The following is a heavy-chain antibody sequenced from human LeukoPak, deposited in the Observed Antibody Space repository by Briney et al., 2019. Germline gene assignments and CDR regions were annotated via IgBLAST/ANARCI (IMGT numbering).Heavy chain of an antibody. Sequence: GGSLRLSCAASGFTVTSTYITWVRQAPGKGLEWVSIIHISGSTYYADSVRARFTISRDNSKNTVYLRMNSLRAEDTAVYYCARAVEYLPLDYWGQGTLVAVSS. CDR3: ARAVEYLPLDY. J-gene: IGHJ4*02. CDR1: GFTVTSTY. CDR2: IHISGST. V-gene: IGHV3-66*01. D-gene: IGHD2/OR15-2a*01.